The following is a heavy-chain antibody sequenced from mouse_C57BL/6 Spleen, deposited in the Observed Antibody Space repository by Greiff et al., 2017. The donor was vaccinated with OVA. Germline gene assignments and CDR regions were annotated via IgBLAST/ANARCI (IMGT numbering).Heavy chain of an antibody. CDR2: ISDGGSYT. CDR3: ARGGDGSFDV. Sequence: EVQLVESGGGLVKPGGSLKLSCAASGFTFSSYAMSWVRQTPEKRLEWVATISDGGSYTYYPDNVKGRFTISRDNAKNNLYLQMSHLKSEDTAMYYCARGGDGSFDVWGTGTTVTVSS. CDR1: GFTFSSYA. J-gene: IGHJ1*03. D-gene: IGHD3-3*01. V-gene: IGHV5-4*01.